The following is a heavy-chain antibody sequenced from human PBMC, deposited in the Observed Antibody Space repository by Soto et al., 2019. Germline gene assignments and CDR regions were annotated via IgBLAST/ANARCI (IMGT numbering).Heavy chain of an antibody. D-gene: IGHD3-22*01. J-gene: IGHJ4*02. CDR3: EKDKHDSSGYYYHFDY. CDR1: GFTLSDYA. CDR2: ISWNSGSI. V-gene: IGHV3-9*01. Sequence: YLRLSFAASGFTLSDYAMNWVRLAPLNVLEWVSGISWNSGSIGYAESVKGRFTISRDNAKNSLYLQMNSLRAEDTALYYCEKDKHDSSGYYYHFDYWGQGTMVTVSS.